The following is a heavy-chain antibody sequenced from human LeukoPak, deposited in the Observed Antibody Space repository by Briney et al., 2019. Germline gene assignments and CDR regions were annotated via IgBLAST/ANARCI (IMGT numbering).Heavy chain of an antibody. CDR2: ISYDGSNK. J-gene: IGHJ4*02. CDR3: AKDQWSSATRDY. D-gene: IGHD2-15*01. CDR1: GFAFSSYG. V-gene: IGHV3-30*18. Sequence: GRSLSHSCAASGFAFSSYGMHWVRQAPGKGLEWVAVISYDGSNKYYTDSVKGRFTISRDNSKNTLYLQMNSLRAEDTAVYYCAKDQWSSATRDYWGQGTLVTVSS.